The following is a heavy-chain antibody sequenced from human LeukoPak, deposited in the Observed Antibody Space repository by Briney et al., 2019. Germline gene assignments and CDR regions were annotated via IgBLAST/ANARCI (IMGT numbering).Heavy chain of an antibody. V-gene: IGHV4-30-4*01. D-gene: IGHD2/OR15-2a*01. CDR3: VRVSFPADYFDY. CDR2: IYYSGST. Sequence: SETLSLTCTVSGGSISSGDYYWSWIRQPPGKGLEWIGYIYYSGSTYYNPSLKSRVTISVDTSKNQFSLKLSSVTAADTAVYYCVRVSFPADYFDYWGQGTLVTVSS. J-gene: IGHJ4*02. CDR1: GGSISSGDYY.